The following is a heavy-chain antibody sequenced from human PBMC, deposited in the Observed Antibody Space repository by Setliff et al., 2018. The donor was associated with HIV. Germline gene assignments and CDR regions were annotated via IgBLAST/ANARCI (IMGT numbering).Heavy chain of an antibody. CDR1: GGPISSYY. D-gene: IGHD1-26*01. J-gene: IGHJ4*02. CDR3: AARGSYHFDY. CDR2: VYYNGGT. Sequence: PSETLSLTCTVSGGPISSYYWTWIRQPPGKGLEWVGFVYYNGGTSYNPSLKSRATVSIDTSKNQFSLKLSSMTAADTAVYYCAARGSYHFDYRGQGILVTAPQ. V-gene: IGHV4-59*08.